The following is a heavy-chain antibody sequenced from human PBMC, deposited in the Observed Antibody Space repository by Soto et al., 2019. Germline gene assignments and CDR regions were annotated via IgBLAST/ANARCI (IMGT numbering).Heavy chain of an antibody. CDR1: GGSISSGGYS. D-gene: IGHD6-19*01. V-gene: IGHV4-30-2*01. CDR3: ATAGGLGAVAADY. J-gene: IGHJ4*02. CDR2: IYHSGST. Sequence: QLQLQESGSGLVKPSQTLSLTCAVSGGSISSGGYSWSWIRQPPGKGLEWIGYIYHSGSTYYNPSPKSLVTISVDRSKNQFFLQLSSVTSADTAVYYCATAGGLGAVAADYWGQGTLVTVSS.